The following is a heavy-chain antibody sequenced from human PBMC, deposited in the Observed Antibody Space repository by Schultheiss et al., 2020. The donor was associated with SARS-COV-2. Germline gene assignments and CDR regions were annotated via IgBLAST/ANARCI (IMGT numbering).Heavy chain of an antibody. D-gene: IGHD5-18*01. CDR1: GFTFSSYG. Sequence: GGSLRLSCAASGFTFSSYGMHWVRQAPGKGLEWVAFIRYDGSNKYYADSVKGRFTISRDNSKNTLYLQMNSLRAEDTAVYYCAKERDEYSYGYFQHWGQGTLVTVSS. CDR3: AKERDEYSYGYFQH. CDR2: IRYDGSNK. V-gene: IGHV3-30*02. J-gene: IGHJ1*01.